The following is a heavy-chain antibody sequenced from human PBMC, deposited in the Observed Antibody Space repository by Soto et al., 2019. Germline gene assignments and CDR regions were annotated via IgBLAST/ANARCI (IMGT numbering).Heavy chain of an antibody. V-gene: IGHV3-21*01. CDR3: AGESYYDILTGYFFDGFDI. Sequence: GGSLRLSCAASGFTFSSYSMNWVRQAPGKGLEWVSSISSSSSYIYYADSVKGRFTISRDNAKNSLYLQMNSLRAEDTAVHYFAGESYYDILTGYFFDGFDIWGRGTMVTVSS. CDR1: GFTFSSYS. CDR2: ISSSSSYI. D-gene: IGHD3-9*01. J-gene: IGHJ3*02.